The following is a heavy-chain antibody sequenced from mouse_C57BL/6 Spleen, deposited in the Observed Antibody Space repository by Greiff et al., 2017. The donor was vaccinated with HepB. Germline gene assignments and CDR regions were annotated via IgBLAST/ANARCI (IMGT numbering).Heavy chain of an antibody. J-gene: IGHJ3*01. D-gene: IGHD2-4*01. CDR1: GYSFTGYY. CDR3: ARSPNYDYDGGFAY. V-gene: IGHV1-31*01. CDR2: IYPYNGVS. Sequence: DVQLQESGPELVKPGASVKISCKASGYSFTGYYMHWVKQSHGNILDWIGYIYPYNGVSSYNQKFKGKATLTVDQSSSTAYMELRSLTSEDSAVYYCARSPNYDYDGGFAYWGQGTLVTVSA.